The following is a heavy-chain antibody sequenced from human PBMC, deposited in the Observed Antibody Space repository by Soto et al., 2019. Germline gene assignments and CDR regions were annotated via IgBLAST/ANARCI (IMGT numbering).Heavy chain of an antibody. CDR1: GFTFSSYW. D-gene: IGHD3-10*01. J-gene: IGHJ6*02. CDR3: ARGPFGQFHYYYGMDV. CDR2: INSDGSST. V-gene: IGHV3-74*01. Sequence: GGSLRLSCAASGFTFSSYWMHWVRQAPGKGLVWVSRINSDGSSTSYADSVRGRFTIARDNAKNTLYLQMNSLRAEDTAVYYSARGPFGQFHYYYGMDVWGQGTTVTVSS.